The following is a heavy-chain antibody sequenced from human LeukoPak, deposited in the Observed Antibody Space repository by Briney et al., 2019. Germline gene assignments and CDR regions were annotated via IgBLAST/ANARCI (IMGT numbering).Heavy chain of an antibody. V-gene: IGHV4-61*02. J-gene: IGHJ6*03. CDR1: GGSISSGSYY. CDR2: IYTSGST. D-gene: IGHD6-13*01. Sequence: SQTLSLTCTVSGGSISSGSYYWSWIRQPAGKGLEWIGRIYTSGSTNYNPSLKSRVTISVDTSKNQFSLKLSSVTAADTAVYYCARRGYSSSLVTQTDYYYYYYMDVWGKGTTVTVSS. CDR3: ARRGYSSSLVTQTDYYYYYYMDV.